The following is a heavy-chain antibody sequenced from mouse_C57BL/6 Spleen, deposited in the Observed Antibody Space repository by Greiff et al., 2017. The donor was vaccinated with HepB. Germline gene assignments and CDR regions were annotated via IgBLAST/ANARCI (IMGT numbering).Heavy chain of an antibody. J-gene: IGHJ3*01. CDR2: ISSGGSYT. Sequence: EVMLVESGGDLVKPGGSLKLSCAASGFTFSSYGMSWVRQTPDKRLEWVATISSGGSYTYYPDSVKGRFTISRDNANNTLYLQMSSLKSEDTAMYYCARIYYYGSRRAWFADWGQGTLVTVSA. V-gene: IGHV5-6*01. CDR1: GFTFSSYG. CDR3: ARIYYYGSRRAWFAD. D-gene: IGHD1-1*01.